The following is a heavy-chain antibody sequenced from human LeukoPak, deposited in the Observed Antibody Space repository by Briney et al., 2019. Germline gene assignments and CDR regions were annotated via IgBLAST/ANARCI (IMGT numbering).Heavy chain of an antibody. CDR1: GCTFSTYA. D-gene: IGHD5-18*01. J-gene: IGHJ4*02. CDR3: ARDADTTVASYYFDY. V-gene: IGHV3-30-3*01. CDR2: ISYDATDK. Sequence: GGSLRLSCAASGCTFSTYAMHWVRQAPGKGLKWVTVISYDATDKFYADSVKGRFTTSRDNSENTLYLQMNSLRVEDTAVYYCARDADTTVASYYFDYWGQGTLVTVSS.